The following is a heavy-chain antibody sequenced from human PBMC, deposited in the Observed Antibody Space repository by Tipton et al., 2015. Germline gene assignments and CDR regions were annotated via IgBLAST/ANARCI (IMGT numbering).Heavy chain of an antibody. CDR3: ARDFTPYQYYAMDV. CDR2: LYFSGST. CDR1: TYSISRDSY. Sequence: TLSLTCTISTYSISRDSYWGWIRQPPGKGLEWIGSLYFSGSTHYNPSLKSRVTISVDTSRNQFSLKLSSVTAADTAVYYCARDFTPYQYYAMDVWGQGTTVTVSS. J-gene: IGHJ6*02. V-gene: IGHV4-38-2*02.